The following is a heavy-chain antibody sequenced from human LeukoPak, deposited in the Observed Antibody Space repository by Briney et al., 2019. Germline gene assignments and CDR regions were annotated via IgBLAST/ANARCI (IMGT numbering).Heavy chain of an antibody. CDR2: LTWNGGGT. V-gene: IGHV3-20*04. CDR1: GFTFDDYG. D-gene: IGHD2-2*03. CDR3: AKGLGIVVVPAALPLDY. J-gene: IGHJ4*02. Sequence: GGSLRLSCAASGFTFDDYGMSWVREDPGKGLKCVSGLTWNGGGTCYADSVKGRFTISRDNAKNSLYLQMNSLRAEDTALYYCAKGLGIVVVPAALPLDYWGQGTLVTVSS.